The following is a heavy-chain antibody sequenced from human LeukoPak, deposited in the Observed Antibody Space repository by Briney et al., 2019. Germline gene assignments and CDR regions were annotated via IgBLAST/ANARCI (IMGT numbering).Heavy chain of an antibody. V-gene: IGHV3-30*03. CDR2: ISYDGSNK. CDR3: ATYRQVLLPFES. J-gene: IGHJ4*02. D-gene: IGHD2-8*02. CDR1: GFTFSSYG. Sequence: GGSLRLSCAASGFTFSSYGMHWVRQAPGKGLEWVAVISYDGSNKYYADSVRGRFTISRDNSKSTLSLQMNSLRAEGTAIYYCATYRQVLLPFESWGQGTLVTVSS.